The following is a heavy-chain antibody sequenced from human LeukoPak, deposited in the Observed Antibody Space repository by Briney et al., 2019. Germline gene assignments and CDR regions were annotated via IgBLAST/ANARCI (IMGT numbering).Heavy chain of an antibody. V-gene: IGHV3-7*01. CDR1: GFTFSSYW. CDR3: ARTPPGDLYRSFDY. Sequence: GGSLRLSCAASGFTFSSYWMNWVRQAPGKGLEWVANIKQDGSDKYYVDSVKGRFTISRDNAKNSVYLQMNSLRAEDTAVYYCARTPPGDLYRSFDYWGQGPLFTVSS. J-gene: IGHJ4*02. D-gene: IGHD3-16*01. CDR2: IKQDGSDK.